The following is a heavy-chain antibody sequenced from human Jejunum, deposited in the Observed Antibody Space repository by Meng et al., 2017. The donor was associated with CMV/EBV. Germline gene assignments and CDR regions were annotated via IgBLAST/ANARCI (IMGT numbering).Heavy chain of an antibody. V-gene: IGHV1-2*02. D-gene: IGHD3-10*01. CDR1: GYCFTGFW. CDR2: INTNSGGT. J-gene: IGHJ4*02. Sequence: KAYCKASGYCFTGFWMHWVRQAPGQGLEWMGWINTNSGGTNYAQKFQGRVTLTRDTSISTAYMEVNSLRSDDTAVYYCARGDGEPTDYWGQGTLVTVSS. CDR3: ARGDGEPTDY.